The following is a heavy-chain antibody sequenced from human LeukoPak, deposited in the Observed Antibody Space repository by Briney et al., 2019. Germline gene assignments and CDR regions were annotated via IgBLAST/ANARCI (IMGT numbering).Heavy chain of an antibody. CDR2: IYTSGST. D-gene: IGHD5-24*01. Sequence: PSETLSLTSTVSGGSISSYYWSWIRQPAGKGLEWFGRIYTSGSTNYNPSLKSRVTMSVDTSKNQFSLKLSSVTAADTAVYYCARGGYTQPNWFHPWGQGTLVTVSS. CDR1: GGSISSYY. J-gene: IGHJ5*02. CDR3: ARGGYTQPNWFHP. V-gene: IGHV4-4*07.